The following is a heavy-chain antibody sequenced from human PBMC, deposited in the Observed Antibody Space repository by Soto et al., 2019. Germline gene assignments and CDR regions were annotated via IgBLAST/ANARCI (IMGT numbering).Heavy chain of an antibody. CDR1: GFTFANYV. V-gene: IGHV3-74*01. CDR3: VRDKDGYNF. D-gene: IGHD5-12*01. J-gene: IGHJ3*01. Sequence: EVQLMESGGDLVQPGGSLRLSCAASGFTFANYVMHWVRQVSGKGLVWVSRITSDGGTTHYADSVKGRFTISRDNAKNTLYLQMNSLRVEDTALYYCVRDKDGYNFWGQGTMVTVSS. CDR2: ITSDGGTT.